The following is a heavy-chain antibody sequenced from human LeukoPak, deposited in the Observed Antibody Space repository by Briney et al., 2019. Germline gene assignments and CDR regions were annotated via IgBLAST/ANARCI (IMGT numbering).Heavy chain of an antibody. V-gene: IGHV3-30*18. Sequence: GRSLRLSCAASGFSFSRNGMHWVRQAPGKGLEWVAVISYDGSTKYYADSVRGRFTISRDNSKNTLYLQINSVGAEDTAVYYCSNGDHFYFEYWGQGTLVTASS. CDR1: GFSFSRNG. CDR3: SNGDHFYFEY. CDR2: ISYDGSTK. D-gene: IGHD3-3*01. J-gene: IGHJ4*02.